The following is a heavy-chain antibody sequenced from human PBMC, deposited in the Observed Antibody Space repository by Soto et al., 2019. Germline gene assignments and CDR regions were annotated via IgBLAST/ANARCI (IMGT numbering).Heavy chain of an antibody. CDR2: IIPILGIA. CDR1: GGTFSSYT. D-gene: IGHD5-12*01. CDR3: ARGAAAVDVPFDY. J-gene: IGHJ4*02. V-gene: IGHV1-69*02. Sequence: QVQLVQSGAEVKKPGSSVKVSCKASGGTFSSYTISWVRQAPGQGLEWMGRIIPILGIANYAQKFQGRVTITADKSTRTADRELSSLRSDDPAVYFCARGAAAVDVPFDYWGQGTLVTVSS.